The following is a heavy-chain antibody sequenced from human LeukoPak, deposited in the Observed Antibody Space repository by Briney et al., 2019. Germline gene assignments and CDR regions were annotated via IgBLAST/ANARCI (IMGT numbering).Heavy chain of an antibody. V-gene: IGHV3-74*01. J-gene: IGHJ5*02. CDR1: GFTFSSYW. CDR2: INSDGSST. D-gene: IGHD6-19*01. CDR3: ARDGAVAGTGWFDP. Sequence: GGSLRLSCAASGFTFSSYWMHWVRQAPGKGLVWVSRINSDGSSTSYADSVKGRFTISRDNAKNTLYLQMNSLRAEDTALYYCARDGAVAGTGWFDPWGQGTLVTVSS.